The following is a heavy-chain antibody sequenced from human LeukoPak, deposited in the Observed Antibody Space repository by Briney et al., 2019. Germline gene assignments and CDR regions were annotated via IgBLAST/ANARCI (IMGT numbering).Heavy chain of an antibody. CDR2: ISYDGSDK. V-gene: IGHV3-30-3*01. D-gene: IGHD2-15*01. J-gene: IGHJ4*02. CDR3: AREGGHLIDARGAVDY. Sequence: GGSLRLSCAASGFTFSSYAIHWVRQAPGKGPEWLARISYDGSDKDYAHSVKGRFTISRDNSKKTLYLQMNSLTAEDTALYHCAREGGHLIDARGAVDYWGQGTLVTVSS. CDR1: GFTFSSYA.